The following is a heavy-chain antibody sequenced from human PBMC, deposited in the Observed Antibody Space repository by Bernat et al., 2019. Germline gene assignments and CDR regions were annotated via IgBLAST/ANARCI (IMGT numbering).Heavy chain of an antibody. CDR2: ISGSGGST. D-gene: IGHD6-13*01. V-gene: IGHV3-23*01. CDR1: GFTFSSYA. Sequence: EVQLLESGGGLVQPGGSLRLSCAASGFTFSSYAMSWVRQAPGKGLEWVSAISGSGGSTYYADSVKGRFTISRDNSKYTLYLQMNSLRADDTAVYYCAKDLTWYGPPTHDAFDIWGQGTMVTVSS. CDR3: AKDLTWYGPPTHDAFDI. J-gene: IGHJ3*02.